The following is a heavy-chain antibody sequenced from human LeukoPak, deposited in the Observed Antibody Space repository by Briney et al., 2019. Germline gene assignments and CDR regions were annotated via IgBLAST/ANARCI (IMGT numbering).Heavy chain of an antibody. J-gene: IGHJ6*03. CDR1: GGSFSGYY. Sequence: PSETLSLTCAVYGGSFSGYYWSWIRQPPGKGLEWIGEINHSGSTNYNPSLKSRVTISVDTSKNQFSLKLSSVTAADTAVYYCARVAVHCSSTSCSEYYYYYMDVWGKGTTVTVSS. D-gene: IGHD2-2*01. CDR3: ARVAVHCSSTSCSEYYYYYMDV. CDR2: INHSGST. V-gene: IGHV4-34*01.